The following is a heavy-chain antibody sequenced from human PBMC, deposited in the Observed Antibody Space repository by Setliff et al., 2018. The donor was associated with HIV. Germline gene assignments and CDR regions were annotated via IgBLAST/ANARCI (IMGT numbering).Heavy chain of an antibody. CDR1: GGNFRSYG. Sequence: ASVKVSCKASGGNFRSYGISWVRQAPGQGLEWMGGIIPMSGVPKYAQKFQGRVTITADKSTSAAYMELSSLRSEDTAVYYCARNPEMAALNYFYYYMDVWGKGTTVTVSS. V-gene: IGHV1-69*10. D-gene: IGHD6-19*01. CDR3: ARNPEMAALNYFYYYMDV. J-gene: IGHJ6*03. CDR2: IIPMSGVP.